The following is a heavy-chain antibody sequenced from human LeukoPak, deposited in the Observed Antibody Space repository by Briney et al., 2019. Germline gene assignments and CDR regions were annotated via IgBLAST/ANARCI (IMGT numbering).Heavy chain of an antibody. J-gene: IGHJ5*02. CDR2: IYYSGST. CDR3: ARSVTVTILDWFDP. V-gene: IGHV4-39*07. CDR1: GDSISSSSSY. D-gene: IGHD4-17*01. Sequence: SETLSLTCTVSGDSISSSSSYWGWIRQPPGEGLEWIGSIYYSGSTYYNTSLKSRVTISVDTSRNQFSLKLSSVTAADTAVYYCARSVTVTILDWFDPWGQGTLVTVSS.